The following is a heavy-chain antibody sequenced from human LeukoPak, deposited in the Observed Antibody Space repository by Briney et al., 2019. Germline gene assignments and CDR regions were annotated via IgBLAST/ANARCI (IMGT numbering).Heavy chain of an antibody. D-gene: IGHD1-1*01. V-gene: IGHV4-34*01. CDR1: GGSFSGYY. CDR3: ARGSPRYGRERKWFDP. Sequence: PSETLSLTCAVYGGSFSGYYWTWIRQPPGKGLEWIGEINHSGSTNYNAFLKSRVTISVDTSKNHFSLKLSSVTAADTAVYYCARGSPRYGRERKWFDPWGQGTQVTVSS. J-gene: IGHJ5*02. CDR2: INHSGST.